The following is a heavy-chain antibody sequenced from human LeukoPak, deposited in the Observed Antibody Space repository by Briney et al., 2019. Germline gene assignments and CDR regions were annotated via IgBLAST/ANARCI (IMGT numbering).Heavy chain of an antibody. J-gene: IGHJ4*02. D-gene: IGHD4-17*01. CDR2: IIPIFGTA. Sequence: SVKVSCKASGGTFSSYAISWVRQAPGHGLEWMGRIIPIFGTANYAQKFQGRVTITTDESTSTAYMELSSLRSEDTAVYYCARGDFHDDYGDYPFDYWGQGTLVTVSS. CDR3: ARGDFHDDYGDYPFDY. V-gene: IGHV1-69*05. CDR1: GGTFSSYA.